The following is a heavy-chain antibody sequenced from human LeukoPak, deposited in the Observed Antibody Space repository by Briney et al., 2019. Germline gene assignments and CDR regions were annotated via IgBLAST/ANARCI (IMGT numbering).Heavy chain of an antibody. CDR3: ARAYNWNYFDY. CDR2: ISGSADST. Sequence: GGSLRLSCVASGFTFSNYAMSWVRQAPGKGLEGVSGISGSADSTYSADSVKGRFTSSRDNSKNTVHLQMNSLRAEDTAVYFWARAYNWNYFDYWGQGTLVTVSS. J-gene: IGHJ4*02. CDR1: GFTFSNYA. D-gene: IGHD1-20*01. V-gene: IGHV3-23*01.